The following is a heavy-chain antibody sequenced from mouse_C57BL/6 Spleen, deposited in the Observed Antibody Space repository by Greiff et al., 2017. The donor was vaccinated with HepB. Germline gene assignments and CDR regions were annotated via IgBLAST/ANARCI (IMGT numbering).Heavy chain of an antibody. CDR1: GFTFSSYA. CDR2: ISSGGDYI. D-gene: IGHD2-3*01. V-gene: IGHV5-9-1*02. CDR3: NRRDGYSPFAY. Sequence: EVQLVESGEGLVKPGGSLKLSCAASGFTFSSYAMSWVRQTPEKRLEWVAYISSGGDYIYYADTVKGRFTISRDNARDTLYLQMSSLKSEDTAMYYGNRRDGYSPFAYWGQGTLVTVSA. J-gene: IGHJ3*01.